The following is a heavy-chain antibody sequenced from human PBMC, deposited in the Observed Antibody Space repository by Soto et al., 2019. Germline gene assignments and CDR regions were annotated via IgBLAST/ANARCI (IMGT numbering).Heavy chain of an antibody. D-gene: IGHD1-26*01. V-gene: IGHV3-74*01. CDR1: GFTFSSYW. Sequence: EVQLVESGGGLVQPGGSLRLSCAASGFTFSSYWMHWVRQAPGKGLVWVSRINSDGSSTSYADSVKGRGTISRDNAKNTLYLQMNSRRAEDTAVYYCARDRGGSYHLGYFDYWGQGTLVTVSS. CDR2: INSDGSST. CDR3: ARDRGGSYHLGYFDY. J-gene: IGHJ4*02.